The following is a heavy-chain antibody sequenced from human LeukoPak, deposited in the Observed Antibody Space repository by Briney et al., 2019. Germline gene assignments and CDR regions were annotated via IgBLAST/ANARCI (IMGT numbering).Heavy chain of an antibody. CDR3: ARAFRYCSGGTCYHHDAFDI. J-gene: IGHJ3*02. CDR1: GLTFSSYW. Sequence: PGGYLRLSCAASGLTFSSYWMHWVRQAPGKGLVWVSRINTDGSTTTYADSVKGRFTISRDNSKNTLYLQMNSLRVEDTAIYYCARAFRYCSGGTCYHHDAFDIWGQGTMVTVSS. V-gene: IGHV3-74*01. D-gene: IGHD2-15*01. CDR2: INTDGSTT.